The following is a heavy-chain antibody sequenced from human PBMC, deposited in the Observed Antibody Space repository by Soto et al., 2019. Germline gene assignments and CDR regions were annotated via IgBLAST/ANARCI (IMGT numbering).Heavy chain of an antibody. CDR2: ISGSSDYT. CDR1: GLTFSDYY. CDR3: GTLHYYAVDY. Sequence: PGVSLRLSCAASGLTFSDYYMSWIRQAPGKGLEWVSYISGSSDYTNYADTVKGRFTISRDNAKNLLFLQMNSLRDEDTAVYYCGTLHYYAVDYWGQGTLVTVSS. J-gene: IGHJ4*02. V-gene: IGHV3-11*03. D-gene: IGHD3-10*01.